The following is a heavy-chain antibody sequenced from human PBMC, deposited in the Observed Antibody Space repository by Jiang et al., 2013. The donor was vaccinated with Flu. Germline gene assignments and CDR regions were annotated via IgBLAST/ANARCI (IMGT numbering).Heavy chain of an antibody. D-gene: IGHD3-22*01. J-gene: IGHJ3*01. CDR3: AKSPYLYDTRGQPAPHPFDL. V-gene: IGHV4-31*03. CDR2: IYYSGST. Sequence: TCSGLVKPSQTLSLTCTVSGDSISSPGNHWNWIRQHPGKGLEWIGHIYYSGSTYYRPSLKSRVTISLDTSKNQFSLRLKSVTAADTAIYYCAKSPYLYDTRGQPAPHPFDLWGHGTLVTVSS. CDR1: GDSISSPGNH.